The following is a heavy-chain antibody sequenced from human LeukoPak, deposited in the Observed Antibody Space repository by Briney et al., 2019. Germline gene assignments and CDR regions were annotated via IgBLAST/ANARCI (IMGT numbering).Heavy chain of an antibody. CDR2: ISSSSSTI. V-gene: IGHV3-48*01. J-gene: IGHJ4*02. CDR3: ARGGGYNFWSGYDPIDY. D-gene: IGHD3-3*01. Sequence: PGGSLRLSCAASGFTFSSYSMNWVRQAPGKGLEWVSYISSSSSTIYYADSVKGRFTISRDNAKNSLYLQMNSLRAEDTAVYYCARGGGYNFWSGYDPIDYWGQGTLVTVSS. CDR1: GFTFSSYS.